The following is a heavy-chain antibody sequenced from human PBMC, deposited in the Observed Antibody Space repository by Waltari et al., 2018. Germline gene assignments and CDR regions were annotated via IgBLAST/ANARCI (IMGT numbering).Heavy chain of an antibody. V-gene: IGHV3-53*01. CDR1: GFAVSDTY. D-gene: IGHD3-16*01. J-gene: IGHJ4*02. CDR3: ARGPPISAKWELCWFDY. Sequence: EVQVVESGGGLIQPGGSLRLSCAASGFAVSDTYLTWVRQAPGKGLEGVAVIYSGVSAYYADAVKGRFTISRDSSENTFYLQMSSLRVEDTAVYYCARGPPISAKWELCWFDYWGQGTLVTVSS. CDR2: IYSGVSA.